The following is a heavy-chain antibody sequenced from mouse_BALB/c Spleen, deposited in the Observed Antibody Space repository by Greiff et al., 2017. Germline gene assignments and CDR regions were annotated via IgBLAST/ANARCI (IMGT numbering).Heavy chain of an antibody. Sequence: VKLMESGAELAKPGASVKMSCKASGYTFTSYWMHWVKQRPGQGLEWIGYINPSTGYTEYNQKFKDKATLTADKSSSTAYMQLSSLTSEDSAVYYCARDGNPTPYFDYWGQGTTLTVSS. J-gene: IGHJ2*01. V-gene: IGHV1-7*01. D-gene: IGHD2-1*01. CDR3: ARDGNPTPYFDY. CDR1: GYTFTSYW. CDR2: INPSTGYT.